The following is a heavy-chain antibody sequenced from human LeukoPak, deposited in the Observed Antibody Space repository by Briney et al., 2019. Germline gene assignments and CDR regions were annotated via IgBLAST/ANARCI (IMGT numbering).Heavy chain of an antibody. D-gene: IGHD3-16*01. Sequence: SLRLSCAASGFTLSDSLMSWVRQAPGKGLAWVANMNQDGSAKDYVDSVKGRFTISRDYAKNSLYLQMSSLRAEDTAVYYCATYTHWVAGDVWGQGTTVTVSS. V-gene: IGHV3-7*01. CDR1: GFTLSDSL. J-gene: IGHJ6*02. CDR2: MNQDGSAK. CDR3: ATYTHWVAGDV.